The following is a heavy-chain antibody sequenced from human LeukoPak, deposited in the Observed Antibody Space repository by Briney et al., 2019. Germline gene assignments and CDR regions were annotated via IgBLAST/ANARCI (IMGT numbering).Heavy chain of an antibody. CDR2: IYPGDSDT. CDR1: GYRFTSYW. V-gene: IGHV5-51*01. CDR3: ARQRRIYEDAFDI. Sequence: GESLKISCKGSGYRFTSYWIAWVRQMPGKGLEWMGIIYPGDSDTRYSPSFQGQVTISADKSITTAYLQWSSLKASDTAMCYCARQRRIYEDAFDIWGQGTMVTVSS. D-gene: IGHD2/OR15-2a*01. J-gene: IGHJ3*02.